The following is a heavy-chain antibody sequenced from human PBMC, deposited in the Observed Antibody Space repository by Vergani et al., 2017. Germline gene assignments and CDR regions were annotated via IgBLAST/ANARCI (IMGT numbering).Heavy chain of an antibody. CDR3: AGSDSRWYFDY. J-gene: IGHJ4*02. CDR1: GFTFSSYG. V-gene: IGHV3-33*01. CDR2: IWYDGSNK. Sequence: VQLLESGGGVVQPGRSLRLSCAASGFTFSSYGMHWVRQAPGKGLEWVAVIWYDGSNKYYADSVKGRFTISRDNSKNTLYLQMNSLRAEDTAVYYCAGSDSRWYFDYWGQGTLVTVSS. D-gene: IGHD4-23*01.